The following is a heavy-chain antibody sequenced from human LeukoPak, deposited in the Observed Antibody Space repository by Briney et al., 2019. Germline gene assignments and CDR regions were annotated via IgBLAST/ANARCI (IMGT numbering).Heavy chain of an antibody. CDR2: IYYSGST. CDR3: ASPSGYSGYGFVY. CDR1: GGSISNGDYY. J-gene: IGHJ4*02. V-gene: IGHV4-30-4*01. Sequence: SQTLSLTCTVSGGSISNGDYYWSWIRQPPGKGLEWIGYIYYSGSTYYNPSLKSRVTISVDTSKNQFSLKLSSVTAADTAVYYCASPSGYSGYGFVYWGQGTLVTVSS. D-gene: IGHD5-12*01.